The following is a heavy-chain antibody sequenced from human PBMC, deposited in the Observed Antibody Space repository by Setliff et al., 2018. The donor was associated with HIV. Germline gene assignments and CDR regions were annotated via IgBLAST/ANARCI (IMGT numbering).Heavy chain of an antibody. D-gene: IGHD2-2*01. J-gene: IGHJ3*02. Sequence: ASVKVSCKASTYTFSSYVINWVRQAPGQGLEWMGRISVYNGNTIYAQKLQGRVIMTTDTSTSTAYMALRSLRSDDAAMYYWATQRDIVMVPGQGGFDIWAQGTMVTVSS. CDR1: TYTFSSYV. CDR2: ISVYNGNT. V-gene: IGHV1-18*01. CDR3: ATQRDIVMVPGQGGFDI.